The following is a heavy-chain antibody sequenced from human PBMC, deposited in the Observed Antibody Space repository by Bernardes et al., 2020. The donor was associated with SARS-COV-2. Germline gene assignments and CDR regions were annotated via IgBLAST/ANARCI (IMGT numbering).Heavy chain of an antibody. CDR2: MNEDGSII. CDR1: GFSVSAYW. Sequence: SLRLSCAASGFSVSAYWMHWVRQAPGEGLVWVSRMNEDGSIINYAESVKGRFTISRDIAGNMVYLQMSSLRAEDTAVYYCARDFGGESDYWGQGTLVTVSS. D-gene: IGHD2-21*01. J-gene: IGHJ4*02. CDR3: ARDFGGESDY. V-gene: IGHV3-74*01.